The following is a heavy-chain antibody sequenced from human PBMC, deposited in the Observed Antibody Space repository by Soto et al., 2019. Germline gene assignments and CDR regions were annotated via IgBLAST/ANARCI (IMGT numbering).Heavy chain of an antibody. J-gene: IGHJ4*02. V-gene: IGHV1-18*01. Sequence: QVRLVQSGAEVKKPGASVKVSCKTYGYDFTNYGINWVRQAPGQGIEWMGWISAYNGNIAYAQHFRGRATLTTDTSTGSAYMELRSRRSDDTEVYYCGRGQAIGTGWTFTFWGQGTLVTVSS. CDR2: ISAYNGNI. CDR1: GYDFTNYG. CDR3: GRGQAIGTGWTFTF. D-gene: IGHD3-9*01.